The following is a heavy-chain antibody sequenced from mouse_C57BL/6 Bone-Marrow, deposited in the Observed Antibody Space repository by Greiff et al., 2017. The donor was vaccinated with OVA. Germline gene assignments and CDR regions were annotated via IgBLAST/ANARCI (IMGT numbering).Heavy chain of an antibody. V-gene: IGHV1-54*01. Sequence: QVQLQQSGAELVRPGTSVKVSCKASGYAFTNYLIEWVKQRPGQGLEWIGVINPGSGGTNYNEKFKGKATLTADKSSSTAYMQLSSLTSEDSAVYFCAREDLPLFFDYWGQGTTLTVSS. CDR1: GYAFTNYL. J-gene: IGHJ2*01. CDR2: INPGSGGT. D-gene: IGHD5-1*01. CDR3: AREDLPLFFDY.